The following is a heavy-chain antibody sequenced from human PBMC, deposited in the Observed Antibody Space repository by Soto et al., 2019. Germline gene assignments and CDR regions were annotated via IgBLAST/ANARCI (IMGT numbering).Heavy chain of an antibody. V-gene: IGHV3-23*01. CDR3: ARDQVKGTMTIL. Sequence: GGSLRLSCAASGFTFSTYAMSWVRQAPGKGLEWVSAISDSGGRTYYADSVKGRFTISRDNSKNTMYLQMNSLSAEDTAVYHCARDQVKGTMTILWGQGTLVTVSS. D-gene: IGHD4-17*01. CDR1: GFTFSTYA. J-gene: IGHJ4*02. CDR2: ISDSGGRT.